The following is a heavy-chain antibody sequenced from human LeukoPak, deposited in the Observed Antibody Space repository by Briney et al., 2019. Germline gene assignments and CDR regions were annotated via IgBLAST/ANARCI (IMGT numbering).Heavy chain of an antibody. D-gene: IGHD4-17*01. CDR3: ARGYGDFRVEGRYFHS. CDR2: IYYSGGT. V-gene: IGHV4-61*01. Sequence: PSETLSLTCTVSGASISGSNYYWTWIRQPPGKGLEWIGYIYYSGGTNYNPSLKSRVTISVDTSKNQFSLKLSSVTAADTAVYYCARGYGDFRVEGRYFHSWGQGTLVTVSS. J-gene: IGHJ4*02. CDR1: GASISGSNYY.